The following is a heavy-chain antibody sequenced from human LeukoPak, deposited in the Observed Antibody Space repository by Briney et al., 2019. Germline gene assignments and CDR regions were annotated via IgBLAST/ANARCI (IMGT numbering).Heavy chain of an antibody. V-gene: IGHV3-74*01. CDR1: GFTFTSYW. CDR3: ATDLG. J-gene: IGHJ4*02. D-gene: IGHD4-17*01. CDR2: VNHDGRGT. Sequence: PGGSPRLSCAASGFTFTSYWMHWVRQAPGKGLVWVSRVNHDGRGTAYADSVTGRFTISRDNAKNTVYLQMNSLRAEDTAVYYCATDLGWGQGTLVTVSS.